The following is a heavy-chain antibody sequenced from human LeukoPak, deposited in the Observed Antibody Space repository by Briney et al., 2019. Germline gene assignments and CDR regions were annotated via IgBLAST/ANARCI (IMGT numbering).Heavy chain of an antibody. Sequence: SQTLSLTCTVSGDSISSGGYYWSWIRQHPGKGLEWIGYIYYSGSTYYNPSPKSRVTISVDTSKNQFSLKLSSVTAADTAVYYCARDRSPSGYDSNWFDPWGQGTLVTVSS. CDR1: GDSISSGGYY. V-gene: IGHV4-31*03. J-gene: IGHJ5*02. D-gene: IGHD5-12*01. CDR3: ARDRSPSGYDSNWFDP. CDR2: IYYSGST.